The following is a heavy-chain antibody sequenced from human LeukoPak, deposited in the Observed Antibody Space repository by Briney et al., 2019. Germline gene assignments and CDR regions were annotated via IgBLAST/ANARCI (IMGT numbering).Heavy chain of an antibody. V-gene: IGHV1-24*01. CDR1: GYTFTGYY. CDR2: FDPEDGET. D-gene: IGHD3-9*01. J-gene: IGHJ4*02. Sequence: GASVKVSCKASGYTFTGYYMHWVRQAPGKGLEWMGGFDPEDGETIYAQKFQGSVTMTEDTSTDTAYMELSSLRSEDTAVYYCATFPRLRYFDWLSPQRYYFDYWGQGTLVTVSS. CDR3: ATFPRLRYFDWLSPQRYYFDY.